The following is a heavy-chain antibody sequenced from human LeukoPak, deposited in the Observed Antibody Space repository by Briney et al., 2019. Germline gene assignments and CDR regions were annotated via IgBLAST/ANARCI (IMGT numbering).Heavy chain of an antibody. J-gene: IGHJ4*02. V-gene: IGHV3-23*01. D-gene: IGHD3-10*02. CDR1: GFTFNTYA. CDR3: ASGPYYYVY. CDR2: ISASGGST. Sequence: GGSLRLSCAASGFTFNTYAMSWVRQAPGKGLEWVSGISASGGSTYYADSVKGRFTISRDNAKNSLYLQMNSLRAEDTAVYYCASGPYYYVYWGQGTLVTVSS.